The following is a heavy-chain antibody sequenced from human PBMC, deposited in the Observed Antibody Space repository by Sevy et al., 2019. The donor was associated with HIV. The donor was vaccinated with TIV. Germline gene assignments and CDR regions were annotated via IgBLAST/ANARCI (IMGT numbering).Heavy chain of an antibody. J-gene: IGHJ4*02. CDR1: GYTLTELS. CDR2: FDSEDCET. Sequence: ASVKVSCKVSGYTLTELSMHWVRQAPGKGLEWMGSFDSEDCETLYAQKFQGRVTMTEDTSTDTAYMELRSLRSEDTAVYYCATNTDFGDSDYWGQGTLVTVSS. CDR3: ATNTDFGDSDY. D-gene: IGHD4-17*01. V-gene: IGHV1-24*01.